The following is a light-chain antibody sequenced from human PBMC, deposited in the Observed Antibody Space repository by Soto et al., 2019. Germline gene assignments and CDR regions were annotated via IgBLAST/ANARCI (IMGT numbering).Light chain of an antibody. CDR2: GAS. V-gene: IGKV3-20*01. CDR1: QSVRSTY. J-gene: IGKJ5*01. Sequence: EIVLTQSPGTLSLSPGERATLSCRASQSVRSTYLAWYQQKPGQAPRLLIYGASSRATGIPDRFAGSGSGTDFILTISRLEPEDFAVYYCHQYNNWPPITFGQGTRLEIK. CDR3: HQYNNWPPIT.